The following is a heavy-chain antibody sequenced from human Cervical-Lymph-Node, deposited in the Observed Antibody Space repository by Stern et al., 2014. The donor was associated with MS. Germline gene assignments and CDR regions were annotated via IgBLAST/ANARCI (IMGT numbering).Heavy chain of an antibody. V-gene: IGHV4-30-4*01. CDR3: SRDADGYSLVFGY. J-gene: IGHJ4*02. Sequence: QVQLQESGPGLVKPSQTLSLTCAVTGGSISSAEYYWSWIRQYPGKGLEWIGYIHYGVTTYCNPSLKSRFTISVDTSKNQFSLKLRSVTAADTAVYYCSRDADGYSLVFGYWGRGTLVTVSS. CDR1: GGSISSAEYY. CDR2: IHYGVTT. D-gene: IGHD5-24*01.